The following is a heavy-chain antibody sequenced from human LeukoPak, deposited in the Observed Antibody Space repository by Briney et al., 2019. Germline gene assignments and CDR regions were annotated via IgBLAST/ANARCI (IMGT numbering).Heavy chain of an antibody. J-gene: IGHJ6*02. V-gene: IGHV3-66*04. CDR1: GFTVSSNY. CDR3: ARLPVTPYYYYYGMDV. D-gene: IGHD4-17*01. Sequence: GGSLRLSCAASGFTVSSNYMSWVRQAPGKGLEWVSVIYSGGSTYYADSVKGRFTISRDNSKNTLYLQMNSLRAEDTAVYYCARLPVTPYYYYYGMDVWGQGTTVTVSS. CDR2: IYSGGST.